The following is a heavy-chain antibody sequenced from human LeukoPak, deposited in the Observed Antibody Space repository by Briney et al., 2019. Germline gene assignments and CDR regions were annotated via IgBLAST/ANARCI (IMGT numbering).Heavy chain of an antibody. CDR1: GGSISSYY. Sequence: PSETLSLTCTVSGGSISSYYWSWIRQPAGKGLEWIGRIYTSGSTNYNPSLKSRVTMSVDTSKNQLSLKLSSVTAADTAVYYCASSYSSSWEVYYFDYWGQGTLVTVSS. J-gene: IGHJ4*02. CDR2: IYTSGST. V-gene: IGHV4-4*07. CDR3: ASSYSSSWEVYYFDY. D-gene: IGHD6-13*01.